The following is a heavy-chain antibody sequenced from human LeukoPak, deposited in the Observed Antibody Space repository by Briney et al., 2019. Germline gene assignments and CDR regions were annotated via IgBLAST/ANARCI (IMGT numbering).Heavy chain of an antibody. D-gene: IGHD3-3*01. CDR1: GDSVSSDGAS. CDR3: GRETDFGVVTN. V-gene: IGHV6-1*01. Sequence: SQTLSLTCAISGDSVSSDGASWNWIRQSPSRGLEWLGRTYYRSQQWHSDYAPSVKGRITLNPDTSKNQFSLQLNSVTPEDTAVYYCGRETDFGVVTNWGQGTLVTVSS. CDR2: TYYRSQQWHS. J-gene: IGHJ4*02.